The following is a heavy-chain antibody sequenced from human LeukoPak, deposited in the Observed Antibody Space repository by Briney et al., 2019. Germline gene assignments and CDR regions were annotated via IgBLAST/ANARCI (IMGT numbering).Heavy chain of an antibody. CDR3: ASSPAYYSSGYKLDY. CDR1: GGTFSSYA. D-gene: IGHD3-22*01. V-gene: IGHV1-69*04. J-gene: IGHJ4*02. CDR2: IIPILGIA. Sequence: SLKVSCKASGGTFSSYAISWVRQAPGQGLEWMGRIIPILGIANYAQTFQGRVTITADKSTSTAYMELSSLRSEETAVYYCASSPAYYSSGYKLDYWGQGTLVTVSS.